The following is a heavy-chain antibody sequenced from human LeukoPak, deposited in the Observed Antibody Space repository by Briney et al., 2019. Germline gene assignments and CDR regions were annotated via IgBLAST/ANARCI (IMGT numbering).Heavy chain of an antibody. Sequence: GGSLRLSCAPPGFTFSFYSMNWVRQAPGKGLEWVAYIQYDGSNEQYANSVKGRFSISRDSSKNTLYPQMNSLRAEDTAVYYCAKDRCSNGIGCFYYYMDVWGKGTTVTISS. CDR3: AKDRCSNGIGCFYYYMDV. V-gene: IGHV3-30*02. CDR1: GFTFSFYS. CDR2: IQYDGSNE. J-gene: IGHJ6*03. D-gene: IGHD2-8*01.